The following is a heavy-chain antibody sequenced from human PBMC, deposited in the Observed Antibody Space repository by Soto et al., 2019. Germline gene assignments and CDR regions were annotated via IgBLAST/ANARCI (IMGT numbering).Heavy chain of an antibody. CDR2: ISYDGSNK. Sequence: QVRLMESGGGVVQPGRSLRLSCAASGFTFSSYGMHWVRQAPGKGLEWVAVISYDGSNKYYADSVKGRFTISRDNSKNTLYLQMNSLRAEDTAVYYCAKDKLAFNGRGVVITHYYYYGMDVWGQGTTVTVSS. V-gene: IGHV3-30*18. CDR3: AKDKLAFNGRGVVITHYYYYGMDV. J-gene: IGHJ6*02. CDR1: GFTFSSYG. D-gene: IGHD3-22*01.